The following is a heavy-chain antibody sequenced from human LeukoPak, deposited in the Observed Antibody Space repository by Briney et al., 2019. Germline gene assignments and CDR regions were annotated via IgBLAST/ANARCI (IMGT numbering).Heavy chain of an antibody. J-gene: IGHJ4*02. CDR1: GFTFSSYA. D-gene: IGHD5-12*01. CDR3: AKSSYFATIQGHYFDY. V-gene: IGHV3-23*01. Sequence: GGSLRLSCAASGFTFSSYAMSWVRQAPGKGLEWVSAISGSGGSTYYADSVKGRFTISRDNSKNTLYLQMNSLRAEDTAVYYCAKSSYFATIQGHYFDYWGQGTLVTVSS. CDR2: ISGSGGST.